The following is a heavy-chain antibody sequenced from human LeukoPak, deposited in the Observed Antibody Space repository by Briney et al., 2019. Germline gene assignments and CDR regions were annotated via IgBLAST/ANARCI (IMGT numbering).Heavy chain of an antibody. V-gene: IGHV3-33*01. J-gene: IGHJ4*02. Sequence: PGGSLRLSCVASGYTFSSYGMHWVRQAPGKGLQWVAVIWYDESKKYYTDSVKGRFTISRDVSKNTLYLQMNSLRAEDSATYYCARDGGIGLDYWGQGTLVTVSS. CDR1: GYTFSSYG. CDR2: IWYDESKK. D-gene: IGHD2-21*01. CDR3: ARDGGIGLDY.